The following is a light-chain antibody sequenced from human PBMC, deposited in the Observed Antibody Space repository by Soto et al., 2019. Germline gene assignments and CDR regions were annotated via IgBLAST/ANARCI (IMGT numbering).Light chain of an antibody. Sequence: EIVMTQSAATLSGSAGERAPTPWTAGQNIHTNLAWYQQKPGQAPRLLFYGASAGATGLPARFSGRGSGTEFTLTINILQAEDCAVYYCQQYYNWPRTFGQGTRLEIK. CDR1: QNIHTN. CDR3: QQYYNWPRT. CDR2: GAS. V-gene: IGKV3-15*01. J-gene: IGKJ5*01.